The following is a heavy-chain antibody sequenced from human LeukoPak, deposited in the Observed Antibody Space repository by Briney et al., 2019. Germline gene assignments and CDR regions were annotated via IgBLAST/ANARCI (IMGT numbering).Heavy chain of an antibody. CDR2: IYYSGST. V-gene: IGHV4-59*01. Sequence: SETLSLTCTVSGGSISSYYWSWIRQPPGKGLEWIGYIYYSGSTNYNPSLKSRVTISVDTSKNQFSLKLSSVTAADTAAYHCARDGNWAYFDYWGQGTLVTVSS. D-gene: IGHD7-27*01. CDR3: ARDGNWAYFDY. J-gene: IGHJ4*02. CDR1: GGSISSYY.